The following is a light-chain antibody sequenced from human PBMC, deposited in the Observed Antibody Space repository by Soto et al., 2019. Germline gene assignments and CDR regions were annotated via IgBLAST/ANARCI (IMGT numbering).Light chain of an antibody. V-gene: IGLV2-14*01. J-gene: IGLJ1*01. CDR3: SSYTSSSTLGVV. Sequence: QSVLTQPASVSGSPGQSITISCTGTSSDVGGYNYVSWYQQHPGKAPKLMIYDVSNRPSGVSNRFSGSKSGNTASLTISGLQAEDEADYYCSSYTSSSTLGVVLGTGTKVTVL. CDR2: DVS. CDR1: SSDVGGYNY.